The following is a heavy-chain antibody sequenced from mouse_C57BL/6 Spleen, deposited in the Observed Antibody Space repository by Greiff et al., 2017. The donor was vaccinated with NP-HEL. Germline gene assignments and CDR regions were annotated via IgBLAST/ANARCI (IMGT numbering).Heavy chain of an antibody. J-gene: IGHJ2*01. V-gene: IGHV5-17*01. CDR1: GFTFSDYG. Sequence: EVKLVESGGGLVKPGGSLKLSCAASGFTFSDYGMHWVRQAPEKGLEWVAYISSGSSTIYYADTGTGRFTISRDNAKNTLFLQMTSLRSEDTAMYYCARVAYYDYDYFDYWGQGTTLTVSS. CDR2: ISSGSSTI. D-gene: IGHD2-4*01. CDR3: ARVAYYDYDYFDY.